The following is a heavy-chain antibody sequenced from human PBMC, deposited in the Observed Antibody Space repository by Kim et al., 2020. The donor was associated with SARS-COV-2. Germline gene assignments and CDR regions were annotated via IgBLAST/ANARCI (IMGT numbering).Heavy chain of an antibody. CDR2: IKRKTNGGTT. J-gene: IGHJ4*02. CDR3: QADTRDSSGYYWPPRLLPPSYVEN. D-gene: IGHD3-22*01. CDR1: GLTFSNAW. V-gene: IGHV3-15*01. Sequence: GGSLRLSCAASGLTFSNAWMSWVRQAPGKGLEWAGRIKRKTNGGTTDHAAPVKGRSTISRDYSKNTLYLQMNSLKTVDTAVYYCQADTRDSSGYYWPPRLLPPSYVENCGQGAPVSVAS.